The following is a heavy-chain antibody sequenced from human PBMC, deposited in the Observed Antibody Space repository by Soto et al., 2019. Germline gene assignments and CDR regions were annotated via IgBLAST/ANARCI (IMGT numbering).Heavy chain of an antibody. CDR2: IYSGGST. D-gene: IGHD6-19*01. CDR1: GFTVSSNY. J-gene: IGHJ3*02. Sequence: HPGGSLRLSCAASGFTVSSNYMSWISQAPGKGLEWVSVIYSGGSTYYADSVKSRFTISRHNSKNTLYLQMNSLRAEDTAVYYCARDSLSSGWYGNAFDIWGQGTMVTVSS. V-gene: IGHV3-53*04. CDR3: ARDSLSSGWYGNAFDI.